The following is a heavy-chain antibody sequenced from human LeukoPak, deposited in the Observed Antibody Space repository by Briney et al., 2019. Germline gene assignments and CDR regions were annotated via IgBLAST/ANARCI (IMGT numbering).Heavy chain of an antibody. Sequence: ASVKVSCKASGYTFTSYGISWVRQAPGQGLEWMGWINSNSGGTNYAQKFQGRVTMTRDTSISTAYMELSRLRSDDTAVYYCARGRWLVPVDYWGQGTLVTVSS. J-gene: IGHJ4*02. CDR1: GYTFTSYG. CDR3: ARGRWLVPVDY. D-gene: IGHD6-19*01. CDR2: INSNSGGT. V-gene: IGHV1-2*02.